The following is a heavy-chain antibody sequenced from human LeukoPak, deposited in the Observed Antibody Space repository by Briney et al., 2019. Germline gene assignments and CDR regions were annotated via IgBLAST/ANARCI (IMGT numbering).Heavy chain of an antibody. V-gene: IGHV1-69*13. J-gene: IGHJ4*02. CDR3: ARGPDTAMVKGRYYFDY. CDR2: IIPIFGTA. D-gene: IGHD5-18*01. CDR1: GGTFSIYA. Sequence: ASVKVSCKASGGTFSIYAISWVRQAPGQGLEWMGGIIPIFGTANYAQKFQGRVTITADESTSTAYMELSSLRSEDTAVYYCARGPDTAMVKGRYYFDYWGQGTLVTVSS.